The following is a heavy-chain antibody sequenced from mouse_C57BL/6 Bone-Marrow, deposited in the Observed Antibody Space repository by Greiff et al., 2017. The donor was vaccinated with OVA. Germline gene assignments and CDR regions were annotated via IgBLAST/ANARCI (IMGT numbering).Heavy chain of an antibody. CDR3: ASYYGSRMDY. V-gene: IGHV1-63*01. D-gene: IGHD1-1*01. Sequence: QVQLQQSGAELVRPGTSVKMSCKASGYTFTNYWIGWAKQRPGHGLEWIGDIYPGGGYTNYNEQFKGKAILTADKSSSTAYMQFSSLTSEDSAIYYCASYYGSRMDYWGQGTSVTVSS. J-gene: IGHJ4*01. CDR2: IYPGGGYT. CDR1: GYTFTNYW.